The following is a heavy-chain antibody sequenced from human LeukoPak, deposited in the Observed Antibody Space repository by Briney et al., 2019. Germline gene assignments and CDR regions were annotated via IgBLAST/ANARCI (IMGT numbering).Heavy chain of an antibody. D-gene: IGHD3-10*01. CDR1: GYTFTSYG. J-gene: IGHJ4*02. Sequence: ASVKVSFKSSGYTFTSYGISWVRQPPAQGREWMGWISAYNGNTNYAQKLQGRVTITTDKSTSTAYMELRSLRSDDTAVYYCARGYGSGTHYRSFDYWGQGTLVTVSS. V-gene: IGHV1-18*01. CDR2: ISAYNGNT. CDR3: ARGYGSGTHYRSFDY.